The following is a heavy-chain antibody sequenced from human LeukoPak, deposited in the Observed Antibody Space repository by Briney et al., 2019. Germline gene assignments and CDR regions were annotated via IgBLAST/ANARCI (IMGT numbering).Heavy chain of an antibody. D-gene: IGHD3-10*01. CDR2: ISGSGGST. CDR1: GFTFSNYA. V-gene: IGHV3-23*01. CDR3: AKDAGITVVRGVIYYFDY. Sequence: GGSLRLSCAASGFTFSNYAMNWVRQAPGKGLEWVSAISGSGGSTHYADSVKGRITISRDNSKNTLYLQLNSLRAEDTAVYYCAKDAGITVVRGVIYYFDYWGQGALVTVSS. J-gene: IGHJ4*02.